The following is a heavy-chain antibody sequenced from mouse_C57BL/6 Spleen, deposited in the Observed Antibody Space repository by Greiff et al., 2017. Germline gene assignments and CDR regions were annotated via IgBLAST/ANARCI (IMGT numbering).Heavy chain of an antibody. J-gene: IGHJ1*03. V-gene: IGHV1-77*01. CDR2: IGPGSGST. CDR3: AQEITTVVASYWYFDV. D-gene: IGHD1-1*01. Sequence: VQLQQSGAELVKPGASVKISCKASGYTFTDYYINWVKQRPGQGLEWIGKIGPGSGSTYYNEKFKGKATLTADKSSSTAYMQLSSLTSEDSAVYFCAQEITTVVASYWYFDVWGTGTTVTVSS. CDR1: GYTFTDYY.